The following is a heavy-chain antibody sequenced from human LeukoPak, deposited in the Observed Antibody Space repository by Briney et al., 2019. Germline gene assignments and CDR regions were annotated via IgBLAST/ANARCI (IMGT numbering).Heavy chain of an antibody. J-gene: IGHJ4*02. CDR1: GFTVSSNY. CDR2: IYSGGST. CDR3: ARGGDYEAFYY. Sequence: PGGSLRLSCAASGFTVSSNYMSWFRRAPGRGLEGVSVIYSGGSTYYADSVTGRFTISSDNSKNTLYLQMNSLRAEDTAVYYCARGGDYEAFYYWGQGTLVTVSS. V-gene: IGHV3-53*01. D-gene: IGHD3-22*01.